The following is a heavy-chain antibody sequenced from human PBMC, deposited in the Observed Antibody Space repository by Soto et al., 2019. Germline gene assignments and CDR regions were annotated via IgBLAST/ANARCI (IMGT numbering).Heavy chain of an antibody. CDR2: IYYSGST. Sequence: QLQLQESGPGLVKPSETLSLTCTVSGGSISSSGYYWGWIRQAPGKGLEWIGSIYYSGSTYYNPSINSRVTITVETSKNLFSLKLSSVTAADTAVYYCATLWFGEGNYWGQGTLVTVSS. CDR1: GGSISSSGYY. V-gene: IGHV4-39*01. J-gene: IGHJ4*02. D-gene: IGHD3-10*01. CDR3: ATLWFGEGNY.